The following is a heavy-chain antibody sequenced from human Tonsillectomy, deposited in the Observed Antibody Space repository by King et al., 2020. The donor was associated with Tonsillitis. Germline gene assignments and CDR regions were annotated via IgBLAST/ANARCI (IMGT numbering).Heavy chain of an antibody. CDR2: ISLNSGTI. CDR1: GFTFDDYA. J-gene: IGHJ6*03. V-gene: IGHV3-9*01. Sequence: VQLVESGGGLVQPGRSLRLSCAASGFTFDDYAKHLVRQAPGKGLEWVSGISLNSGTIGYADSVKGRFTISRDNAKNSLYLQMNSLRAEDTALYYCAKDKVAGYYYYDYMDVWGKGTTVTVSS. D-gene: IGHD6-19*01. CDR3: AKDKVAGYYYYDYMDV.